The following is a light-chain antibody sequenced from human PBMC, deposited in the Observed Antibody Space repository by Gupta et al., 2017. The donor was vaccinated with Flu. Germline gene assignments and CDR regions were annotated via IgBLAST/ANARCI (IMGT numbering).Light chain of an antibody. CDR2: STN. V-gene: IGLV1-44*01. Sequence: QSVLTQPPSASGTPGQRVRMSCSGGSSNIATNGVDWYQQFPVTAPKLVMYSTNQRPSGVPDRFSGSAFGSSASLAISGLQFEDEADYYCAVWDDSLSAWVFGGGTKLTVL. CDR1: SSNIATNG. CDR3: AVWDDSLSAWV. J-gene: IGLJ3*02.